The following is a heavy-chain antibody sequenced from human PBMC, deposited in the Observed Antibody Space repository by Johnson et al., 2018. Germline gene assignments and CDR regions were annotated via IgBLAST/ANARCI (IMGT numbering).Heavy chain of an antibody. Sequence: VQLVQSGGGLVQPGGSLKLSCAASGFTFSGSAMHWVRQASGKGLEWVGRIRSKANSYATAYAASAKGRFTIPRDDSKNTAYLQMHRLKTEDPAVYYCAKGACLGGGDCYSSYYDMDVWGKGTTVTVSS. V-gene: IGHV3-73*01. CDR1: GFTFSGSA. D-gene: IGHD2-21*02. J-gene: IGHJ6*03. CDR3: AKGACLGGGDCYSSYYDMDV. CDR2: IRSKANSYAT.